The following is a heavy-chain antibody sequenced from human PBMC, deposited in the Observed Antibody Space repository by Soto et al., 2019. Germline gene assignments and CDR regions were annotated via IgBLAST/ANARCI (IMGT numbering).Heavy chain of an antibody. D-gene: IGHD1-1*01. CDR3: ALWGFRDGNNSKYNYSGMDV. CDR1: GGTFNRYT. CDR2: IIPIFGTA. J-gene: IGHJ6*02. Sequence: VQLVQSGAEVEKPGSSVKLSCKASGGTFNRYTISWVRQAPGQGLEWMGGIIPIFGTANYAQKFQGRVAIIADESTSAAYMELTSLRSEDTAVYYCALWGFRDGNNSKYNYSGMDVWGQGTTVTVFS. V-gene: IGHV1-69*01.